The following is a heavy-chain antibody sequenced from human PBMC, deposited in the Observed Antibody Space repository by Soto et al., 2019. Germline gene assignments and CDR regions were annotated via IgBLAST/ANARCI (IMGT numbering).Heavy chain of an antibody. CDR2: ISYDVSNK. CDR1: GFTFSSYA. Sequence: QVQLVESGGGVVQPGRSLRLSCAASGFTFSSYAMHWVRQAPGKGLEWVAVISYDVSNKYYADSVKGRFTISRDNSKNTLYLQMNSLRTEDTAVHYCVRDGNHYDSSGPCFDYWGQGTLVTVSS. J-gene: IGHJ4*02. CDR3: VRDGNHYDSSGPCFDY. D-gene: IGHD3-22*01. V-gene: IGHV3-30-3*01.